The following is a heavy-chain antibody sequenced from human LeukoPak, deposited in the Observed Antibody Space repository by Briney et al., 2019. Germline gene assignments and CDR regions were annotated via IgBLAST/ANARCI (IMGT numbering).Heavy chain of an antibody. V-gene: IGHV3-21*01. D-gene: IGHD2-2*01. CDR3: AKDRDCSSSTSCLIWGFDY. J-gene: IGHJ4*02. CDR2: ISTTSSYI. Sequence: GGSLRLSCAASGFSFSTYAISWVRQAPGKGLEWVSCISTTSSYIFYADSVRGRFTISRDNAKNSLYLQMDSLRAEDTAVYYCAKDRDCSSSTSCLIWGFDYWGQGTLVTVSS. CDR1: GFSFSTYA.